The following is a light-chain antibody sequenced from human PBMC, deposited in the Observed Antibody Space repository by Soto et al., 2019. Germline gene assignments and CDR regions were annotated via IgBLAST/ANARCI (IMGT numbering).Light chain of an antibody. CDR2: GNS. Sequence: QLVLTQPPSVSGAPGQRVTISCTGGSSNIGAGYDVHWYQHLPGTAPKLLIYGNSTRPSGVPDRFSGSKSGTSASLAITGLQAEDEADYYCQSYDSSLSGYVFGPGTKLTVL. CDR1: SSNIGAGYD. V-gene: IGLV1-40*01. J-gene: IGLJ1*01. CDR3: QSYDSSLSGYV.